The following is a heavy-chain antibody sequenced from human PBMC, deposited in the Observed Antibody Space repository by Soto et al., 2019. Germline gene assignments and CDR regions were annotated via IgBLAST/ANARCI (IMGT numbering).Heavy chain of an antibody. CDR1: GFTFSNYA. CDR3: AQGHYYDTSGFYTHCHFFEY. CDR2: ISGNGGNI. J-gene: IGHJ4*02. V-gene: IGHV3-23*01. D-gene: IGHD3-22*01. Sequence: GGSLRLSCAASGFTFSNYAMNWVRQAPGKGLKWVSVISGNGGNIDYTDSVKGRFTISRDNSKNTLYLQMHSLRAEDTAIYYCAQGHYYDTSGFYTHCHFFEYWGQGTLVTVSS.